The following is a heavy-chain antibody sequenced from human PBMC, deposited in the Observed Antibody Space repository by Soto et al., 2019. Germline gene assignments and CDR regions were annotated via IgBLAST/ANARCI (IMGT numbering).Heavy chain of an antibody. D-gene: IGHD6-19*01. J-gene: IGHJ6*02. V-gene: IGHV3-48*02. CDR2: ISSSSSTI. CDR1: GFTFSSYS. Sequence: EVQLVESGGGLVQPGGSLRLSCAASGFTFSSYSMNWVRQAPGKGLEWVSYISSSSSTIYYADSVKGRFTISRDNAKHSLYLQMNSLRDEDTAVYYCARQRRAVAPHGYYYYGMAVWGRVTTVTVSS. CDR3: ARQRRAVAPHGYYYYGMAV.